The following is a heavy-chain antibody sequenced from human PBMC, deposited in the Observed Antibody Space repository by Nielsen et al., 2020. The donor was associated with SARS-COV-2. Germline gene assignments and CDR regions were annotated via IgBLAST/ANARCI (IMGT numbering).Heavy chain of an antibody. D-gene: IGHD3-16*01. CDR3: AKDGGWPSPSGYYYGMDV. CDR2: ISYDGSDK. J-gene: IGHJ6*02. V-gene: IGHV3-30*04. Sequence: GESLKISCAASGFTFSSYAMHWVRQAPGKGLEWVAVISYDGSDKDYADSVKGRFTISRDNSKNTLYLQMNSLRAEDTAVYYCAKDGGWPSPSGYYYGMDVWGQGTTVTVSS. CDR1: GFTFSSYA.